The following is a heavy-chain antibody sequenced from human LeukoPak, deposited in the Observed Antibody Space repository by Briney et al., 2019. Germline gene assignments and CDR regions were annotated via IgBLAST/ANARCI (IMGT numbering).Heavy chain of an antibody. CDR1: GFTFSSYA. V-gene: IGHV3-53*01. Sequence: GGPLRLSCAASGFTFSSYAMSWVRQAPGKGLEWVSVIYSGGSTYYADSVKGRFTISRDNSKNTLYLQMNSLRAEDTAVYYCARDSSGMSSGYWGQGTLVTVSS. CDR2: IYSGGST. D-gene: IGHD6-13*01. J-gene: IGHJ4*02. CDR3: ARDSSGMSSGY.